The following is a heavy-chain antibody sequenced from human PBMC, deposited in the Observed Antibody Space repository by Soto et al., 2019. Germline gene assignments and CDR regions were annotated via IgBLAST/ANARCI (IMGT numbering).Heavy chain of an antibody. CDR2: IYYTGST. J-gene: IGHJ4*02. CDR3: ARLGTGIVDTAMVFDY. Sequence: SETLSLTCDVSCDSISSSYYYWGWIRQSPGKGLEWIGSIYYTGSTSYNPSLESRVSISVDTSKNQFSLRLSSVTAADTAVYYCARLGTGIVDTAMVFDYWGQGTLVTVSS. V-gene: IGHV4-39*01. CDR1: CDSISSSYYY. D-gene: IGHD5-18*01.